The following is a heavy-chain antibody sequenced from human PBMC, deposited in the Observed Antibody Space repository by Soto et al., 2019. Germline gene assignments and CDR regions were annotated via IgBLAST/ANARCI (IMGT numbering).Heavy chain of an antibody. Sequence: SVKVSCKASGGTFSSYAISWVRQAPGQGLEWMGGIIPIFGTANYAQKFQGRVTITADESTSTAYMELSSLRSEDTAVYYCARGPLIVGAIQSTYYFDYWGQGTLVTVSS. J-gene: IGHJ4*02. CDR3: ARGPLIVGAIQSTYYFDY. V-gene: IGHV1-69*13. CDR1: GGTFSSYA. CDR2: IIPIFGTA. D-gene: IGHD1-26*01.